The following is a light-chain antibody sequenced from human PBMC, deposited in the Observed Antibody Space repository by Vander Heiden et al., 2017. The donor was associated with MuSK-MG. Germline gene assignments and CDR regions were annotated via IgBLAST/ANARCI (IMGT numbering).Light chain of an antibody. Sequence: DIQMTQSPSTLSASVGDRVTITCRDSQSISSWLAWYQQKPGKAPKVLIYKASNLESGVPSRFSGSGSGTEFTLTISSLQPDDFATYYCRQHNSYPLTFGGGTKVEIK. CDR2: KAS. CDR1: QSISSW. V-gene: IGKV1-5*03. CDR3: RQHNSYPLT. J-gene: IGKJ4*01.